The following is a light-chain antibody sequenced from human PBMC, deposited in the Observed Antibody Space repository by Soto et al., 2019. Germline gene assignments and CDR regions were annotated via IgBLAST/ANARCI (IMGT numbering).Light chain of an antibody. CDR2: GAS. J-gene: IGKJ1*01. Sequence: EIVLTQSPGTLSLSPGERATLSCRASQIFNSKYLAWYQQKPGQAPRLLIYGASSRASGIPDRFSGSASGTDFTLTINRLEPDDSAVYYCHKYRSLWTFGQGTRVEIK. CDR3: HKYRSLWT. CDR1: QIFNSKY. V-gene: IGKV3-20*01.